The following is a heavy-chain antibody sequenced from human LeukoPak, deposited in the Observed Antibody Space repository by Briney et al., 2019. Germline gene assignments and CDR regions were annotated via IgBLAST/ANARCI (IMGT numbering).Heavy chain of an antibody. Sequence: GGSLRLSCAASGFTFSSYEMNWVRQAPGKGLEWVSIIYSDGTTYYADSVKGRFTISRDNSKNTLYLQMNSLISEDTAVYYCARGDRRDGYRFDSWGQGTLVTVSS. CDR2: IYSDGTT. CDR3: ARGDRRDGYRFDS. CDR1: GFTFSSYE. D-gene: IGHD5-24*01. V-gene: IGHV3-53*01. J-gene: IGHJ4*02.